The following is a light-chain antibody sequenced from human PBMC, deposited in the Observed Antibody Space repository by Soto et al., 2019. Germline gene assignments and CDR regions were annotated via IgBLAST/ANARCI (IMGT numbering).Light chain of an antibody. Sequence: QSALTQPASVSGSPGQSITISCTGTSSDVGNYNYVSWYQQHPDKAPKLMISDVSNRPSGVSNRFSGSKSGNTASLTISGLQAEDEADYYCSSYTTNITPVLFGAGTKLTVL. J-gene: IGLJ2*01. V-gene: IGLV2-14*01. CDR3: SSYTTNITPVL. CDR2: DVS. CDR1: SSDVGNYNY.